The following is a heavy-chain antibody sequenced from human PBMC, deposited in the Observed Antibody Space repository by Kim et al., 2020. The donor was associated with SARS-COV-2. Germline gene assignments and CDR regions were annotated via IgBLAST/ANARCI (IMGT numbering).Heavy chain of an antibody. CDR2: IDPNNGRT. J-gene: IGHJ4*02. CDR3: ARGAMPTRNEPGY. D-gene: IGHD1-1*01. CDR1: GNTFTNYP. Sequence: ASVKVSCKASGNTFTNYPITWVRQAPGQGFQWMGWIDPNNGRTHYGQGFWGRVTLTTDISTSTAYMELRSLKSDDTALYYCARGAMPTRNEPGYWGQGTLVTVSS. V-gene: IGHV1-18*01.